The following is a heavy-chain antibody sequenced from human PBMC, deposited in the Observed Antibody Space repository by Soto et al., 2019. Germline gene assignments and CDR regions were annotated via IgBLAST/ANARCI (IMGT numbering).Heavy chain of an antibody. V-gene: IGHV1-58*01. D-gene: IGHD3-10*01. CDR3: ARRWGGAYGSGSYYFYYYGMDV. CDR1: GFTFTSSA. CDR2: IVVGSGNT. Sequence: SVKVSCKASGFTFTSSAVQWVRQARGQRLEWIGWIVVGSGNTNYAQKFQERVTITRDMSTSTAYMELSSLRSEDTAVYYCARRWGGAYGSGSYYFYYYGMDVWGQGTTVTVSS. J-gene: IGHJ6*02.